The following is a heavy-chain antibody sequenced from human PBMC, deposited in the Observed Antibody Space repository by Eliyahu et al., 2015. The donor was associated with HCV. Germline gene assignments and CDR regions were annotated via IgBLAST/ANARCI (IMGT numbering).Heavy chain of an antibody. CDR1: GFTFSRYS. D-gene: IGHD3-22*01. V-gene: IGHV3-23*01. CDR3: AKDNEIVVDAFDM. J-gene: IGHJ3*02. CDR2: ISGTGDNT. Sequence: EVQLLESGGGLVQPGGSLXXXCXASGFTFSRYSMTWVRQAPGKGLEWVSTISGTGDNTYYADSVKGRFTISRDNSKNTLSLQMNSLRAEDTAVYYCAKDNEIVVDAFDMWGQGTMVTVSS.